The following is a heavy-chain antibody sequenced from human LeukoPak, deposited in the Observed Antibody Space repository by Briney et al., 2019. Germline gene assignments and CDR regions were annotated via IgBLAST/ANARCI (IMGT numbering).Heavy chain of an antibody. V-gene: IGHV3-7*01. CDR3: ARVPLYYYDRLD. Sequence: GGSLRLSCAGSGFTFSNYWMNWVRQAPGKGLEWVANIKQDGSEKYYVDSVKGRFTISRDNAKNSLYLQMNSLRAEDTAVYYCARVPLYYYDRLDWGQGTLVTVSS. CDR2: IKQDGSEK. J-gene: IGHJ4*02. D-gene: IGHD3-22*01. CDR1: GFTFSNYW.